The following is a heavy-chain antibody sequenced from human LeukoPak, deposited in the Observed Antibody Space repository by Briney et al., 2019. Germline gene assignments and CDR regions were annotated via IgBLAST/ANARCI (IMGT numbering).Heavy chain of an antibody. CDR1: GFTFSSSG. Sequence: PGGSLRLSCAASGFTFSSSGMGWVRQAPGKGLECVSPITGSGGSTSYTDSVKGRFTISRDNSKNTLYLQMNSLRAEDTAVYYCAKNYLGVVVVPAAMGFDYWGQGTLVTVSS. CDR3: AKNYLGVVVVPAAMGFDY. CDR2: ITGSGGST. V-gene: IGHV3-23*01. D-gene: IGHD2-2*01. J-gene: IGHJ4*02.